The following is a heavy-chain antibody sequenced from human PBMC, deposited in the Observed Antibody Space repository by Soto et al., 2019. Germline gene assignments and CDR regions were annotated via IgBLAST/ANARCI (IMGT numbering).Heavy chain of an antibody. V-gene: IGHV3-48*02. CDR2: ISSSSSTI. Sequence: PGGSLRLSCAASGFTFSSYSMNWVRQAPGKGLEWVSYISSSSSTIYYADSVKGRFTISRDNAKNSLYLQMNSLRDEDTAVYYCARYCISTSCYDDFDYRGQGTLVTVSS. J-gene: IGHJ4*02. D-gene: IGHD2-2*01. CDR3: ARYCISTSCYDDFDY. CDR1: GFTFSSYS.